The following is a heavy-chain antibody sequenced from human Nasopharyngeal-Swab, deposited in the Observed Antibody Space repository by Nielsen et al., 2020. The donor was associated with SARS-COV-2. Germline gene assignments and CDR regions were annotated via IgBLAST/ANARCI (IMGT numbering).Heavy chain of an antibody. Sequence: GESLKISCKGSGYTFTSYWIGWVRQMPGKGLEWMGIIYPGDSDIKYSPPFQGQVTISADKSISTAYLQWSSLKASDTAMYYCATTSSSWYDWYFDLWGRGTLVTVSS. D-gene: IGHD6-13*01. J-gene: IGHJ2*01. CDR1: GYTFTSYW. CDR2: IYPGDSDI. CDR3: ATTSSSWYDWYFDL. V-gene: IGHV5-51*01.